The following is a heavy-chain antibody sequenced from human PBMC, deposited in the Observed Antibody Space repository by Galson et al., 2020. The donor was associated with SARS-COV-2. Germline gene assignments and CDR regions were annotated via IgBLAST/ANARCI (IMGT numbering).Heavy chain of an antibody. CDR3: ARLSSSWYEGFDY. D-gene: IGHD6-13*01. CDR2: IYHSGST. CDR1: GGSISDYY. Sequence: ASETLSLTCSVSGGSISDYYWTWIRQPPGMGLEYIGYIYHSGSTNYNPYLRSRVTMSIDTSKNQFSLEVRSLTAADTAVYYCARLSSSWYEGFDYWGQGTLVTVSS. V-gene: IGHV4-59*01. J-gene: IGHJ4*02.